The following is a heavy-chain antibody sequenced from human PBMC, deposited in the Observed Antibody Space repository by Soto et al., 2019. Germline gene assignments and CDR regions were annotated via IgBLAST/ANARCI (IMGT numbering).Heavy chain of an antibody. V-gene: IGHV1-8*01. Sequence: PGGSLRLSCKASGYTFTSYDINWVRQATGQGLEWMGWMNPNSGNTGYAQKFQGRVTMTRNTSISTAYMELSSLRSEDTAVYYCARDYYDSSNFDYWGQGTLVTVSS. D-gene: IGHD3-22*01. J-gene: IGHJ4*02. CDR3: ARDYYDSSNFDY. CDR2: MNPNSGNT. CDR1: GYTFTSYD.